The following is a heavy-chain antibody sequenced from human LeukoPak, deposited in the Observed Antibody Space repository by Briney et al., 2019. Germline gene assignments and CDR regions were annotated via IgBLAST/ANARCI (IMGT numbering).Heavy chain of an antibody. CDR1: GGSISSSSYY. V-gene: IGHV4-39*01. Sequence: PSETLSLTCTVSGGSISSSSYYWGWIRQPPGKGLEWIGSIYYSGSTYYNPSLKSRVTISVDTSKNQFSLKLSSVTAADTAVYYCARIPITIFGVGRDYWGRGTLVTVSS. CDR3: ARIPITIFGVGRDY. CDR2: IYYSGST. J-gene: IGHJ4*02. D-gene: IGHD3-3*01.